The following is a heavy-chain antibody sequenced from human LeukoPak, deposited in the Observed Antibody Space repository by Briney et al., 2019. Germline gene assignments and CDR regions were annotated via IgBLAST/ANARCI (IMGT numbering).Heavy chain of an antibody. Sequence: GGSLRLSCAASGFTFSSYSMNWVRQAPGKGLEWVSSISSSSSCIYYADSVKGRFTISRDNAKNSLYLQMNSLRAEDTAVYYCARDDQPYGSGSYYWGQGTLVTVSS. CDR1: GFTFSSYS. V-gene: IGHV3-21*01. J-gene: IGHJ4*02. CDR2: ISSSSSCI. D-gene: IGHD3-10*01. CDR3: ARDDQPYGSGSYY.